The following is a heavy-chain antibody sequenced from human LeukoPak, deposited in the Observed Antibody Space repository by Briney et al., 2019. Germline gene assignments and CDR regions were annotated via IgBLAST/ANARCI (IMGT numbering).Heavy chain of an antibody. CDR1: GFTFSSYA. Sequence: PGGSLRLSCAASGFTFSSYAMHWVRQAPGKGLEWVAVISYDGSNKYYADSVKGRFTISRDNSKNTLYLQMNSLRAEDTAVYYCARVGGSYYSPHLLDPMDYWGQGTLVTVSS. V-gene: IGHV3-30-3*01. D-gene: IGHD1-26*01. CDR3: ARVGGSYYSPHLLDPMDY. J-gene: IGHJ4*02. CDR2: ISYDGSNK.